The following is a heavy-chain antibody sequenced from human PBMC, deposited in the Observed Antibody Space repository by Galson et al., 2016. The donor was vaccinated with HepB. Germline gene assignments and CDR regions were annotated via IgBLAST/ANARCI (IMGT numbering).Heavy chain of an antibody. Sequence: SLRLSCAASGFRFSDYAMNWVRQAPGQGLEWVSAITSSSSNILYIDSVKGRFTISRANAKKSLFLQMKSLKVEDTAVYYCVRWASHHLDYMDVWGKGTTVIVSS. CDR1: GFRFSDYA. CDR3: VRWASHHLDYMDV. CDR2: ITSSSSNI. J-gene: IGHJ6*03. V-gene: IGHV3-21*01. D-gene: IGHD3-16*01.